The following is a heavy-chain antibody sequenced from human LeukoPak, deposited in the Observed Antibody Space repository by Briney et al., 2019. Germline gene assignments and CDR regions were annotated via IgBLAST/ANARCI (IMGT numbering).Heavy chain of an antibody. CDR2: IYYSGST. CDR1: GGSISSYY. J-gene: IGHJ4*02. Sequence: KPSETLSLTCTVSGGSISSYYWSWIRQPPGKGLEWIGYIYYSGSTDYNPSLKSRVTISVDTSKNQFSLKLSSVTAADTAVYYCARDCSSTSCYGGFDYWAREPWSPSPQ. D-gene: IGHD2-2*01. CDR3: ARDCSSTSCYGGFDY. V-gene: IGHV4-59*01.